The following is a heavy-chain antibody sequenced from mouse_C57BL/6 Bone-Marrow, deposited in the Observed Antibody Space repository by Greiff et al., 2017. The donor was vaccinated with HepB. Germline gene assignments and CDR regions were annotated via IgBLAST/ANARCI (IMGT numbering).Heavy chain of an antibody. J-gene: IGHJ4*01. CDR1: GFNIKDDY. V-gene: IGHV14-4*01. CDR2: IDPENGDT. Sequence: EVQLQQSGAELVRPGASVKLSCTASGFNIKDDYMHWVKQRPEQGLEWVGWIDPENGDTEYASKFQGKATITADTSSNTAYLQLSSLTSEDTAVYYYTTHFITAVVATYYYALDYWGQGTSVTVSS. D-gene: IGHD1-1*01. CDR3: TTHFITAVVATYYYALDY.